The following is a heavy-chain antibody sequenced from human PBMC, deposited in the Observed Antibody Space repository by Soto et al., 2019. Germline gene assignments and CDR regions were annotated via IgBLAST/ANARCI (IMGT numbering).Heavy chain of an antibody. CDR3: ARVGDIGSHAFDI. CDR1: GFTFSSYR. D-gene: IGHD5-12*01. Sequence: EVQLVESGGGLVKPGGSLRLSCAASGFTFSSYRMNWVRQAPGKGLEWVSSISSSSSYIYYADSVKGRFTISRDNAKNALYLQMNSLRAEDTAVYYCARVGDIGSHAFDIWGQGTMVTVSS. V-gene: IGHV3-21*01. CDR2: ISSSSSYI. J-gene: IGHJ3*02.